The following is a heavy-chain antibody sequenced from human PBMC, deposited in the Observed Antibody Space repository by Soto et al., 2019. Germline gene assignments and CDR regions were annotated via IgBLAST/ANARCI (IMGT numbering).Heavy chain of an antibody. J-gene: IGHJ5*02. CDR3: AREYSSWGYNWFDP. D-gene: IGHD6-13*01. CDR1: RFTFSSYS. CDR2: ISSSSSTI. V-gene: IGHV3-48*01. Sequence: GGSLRLSCTASRFTFSSYSMNWVRQAPGKGLEWVSYISSSSSTIFYADSVKGRFTISRDNAKNSLYLQMNSLRAEDTAVYYCAREYSSWGYNWFDPWGQGTLVTVSS.